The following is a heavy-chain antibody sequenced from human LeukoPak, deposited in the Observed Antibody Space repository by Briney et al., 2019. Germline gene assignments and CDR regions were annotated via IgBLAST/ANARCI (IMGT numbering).Heavy chain of an antibody. V-gene: IGHV4-39*01. J-gene: IGHJ4*02. CDR1: GDSISSSSNY. CDR2: IHYSGST. CDR3: ARLGSGWYYFDF. Sequence: PSETLSVTCTVSGDSISSSSNYWGWIRQPPEKGLEWIGSIHYSGSTYYNPSVGGRVTISVDTSKNQFSLKLSSVTAADTAVYYCARLGSGWYYFDFWGQGTLVTVSA. D-gene: IGHD6-19*01.